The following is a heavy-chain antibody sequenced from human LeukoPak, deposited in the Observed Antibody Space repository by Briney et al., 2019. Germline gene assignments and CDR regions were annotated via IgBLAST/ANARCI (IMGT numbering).Heavy chain of an antibody. CDR1: GYTFTSYD. J-gene: IGHJ4*02. CDR2: MNPNSGNT. D-gene: IGHD3-22*01. CDR3: ARGTFMDYYDSSGYYSHFGY. Sequence: ASVKVSCKASGYTFTSYDINWVRQATGQGLEWMGWMNPNSGNTGYAQKFQGRVTMTRNTSISTAYMELSSLRSEDTAVYYCARGTFMDYYDSSGYYSHFGYWGQGTLVTVSS. V-gene: IGHV1-8*01.